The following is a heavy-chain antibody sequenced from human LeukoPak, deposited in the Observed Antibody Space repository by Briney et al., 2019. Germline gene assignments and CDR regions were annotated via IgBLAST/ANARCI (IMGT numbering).Heavy chain of an antibody. CDR3: AKLNRVVPAATIDY. Sequence: GGSLRLSCAASGFTFSSYGMHWVRQAPGKGLEWVAVISYDGSNKYYADSVKGRFTISRDNSKNTLYLQMNSLRAEDTAVYYCAKLNRVVPAATIDYWGQGTLVTVSS. CDR2: ISYDGSNK. CDR1: GFTFSSYG. J-gene: IGHJ4*02. V-gene: IGHV3-30*18. D-gene: IGHD2-2*01.